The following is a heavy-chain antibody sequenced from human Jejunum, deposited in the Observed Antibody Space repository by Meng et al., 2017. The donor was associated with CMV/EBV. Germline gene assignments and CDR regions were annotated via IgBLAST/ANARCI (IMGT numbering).Heavy chain of an antibody. Sequence: VSGYSISSGSYWGWIRQSPGKGLEWIGHMFHGGSTNYNPSLKSRVTISLDPSKNQLSLNVRSVTAADTAVYYCARASIYYYHVDVWGQGTTVTVS. V-gene: IGHV4-38-2*02. CDR1: GYSISSGSY. J-gene: IGHJ6*02. CDR3: ARASIYYYHVDV. CDR2: MFHGGST.